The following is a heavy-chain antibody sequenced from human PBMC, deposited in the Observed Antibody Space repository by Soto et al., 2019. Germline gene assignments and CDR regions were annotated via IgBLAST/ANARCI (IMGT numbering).Heavy chain of an antibody. Sequence: EVQLLESGGGLVQPGGSLRLSCAASGFTFSSYAMSWVRQAPGKGLEWVSAISGSGGSTYYADSVKGRFTISRDNSKNTLYLQMTRLRAEDTAVYYCAKDRGSFGGVISDYWGQGTLVTVSS. J-gene: IGHJ4*02. CDR2: ISGSGGST. CDR1: GFTFSSYA. V-gene: IGHV3-23*01. CDR3: AKDRGSFGGVISDY. D-gene: IGHD3-16*01.